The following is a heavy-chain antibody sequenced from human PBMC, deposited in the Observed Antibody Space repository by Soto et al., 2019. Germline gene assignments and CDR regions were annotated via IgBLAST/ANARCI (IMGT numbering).Heavy chain of an antibody. Sequence: PGGSLRLSCAASGFTFSSDWMHWVRQAPGKGLVWVSHINTDGSTTNYADSVKGRFSISRDNAKNTLYLQMNSLRDEDTAVYYCARDYKWAFDYWGQGALVTVSS. CDR3: ARDYKWAFDY. J-gene: IGHJ4*02. CDR2: INTDGSTT. D-gene: IGHD1-20*01. V-gene: IGHV3-74*01. CDR1: GFTFSSDW.